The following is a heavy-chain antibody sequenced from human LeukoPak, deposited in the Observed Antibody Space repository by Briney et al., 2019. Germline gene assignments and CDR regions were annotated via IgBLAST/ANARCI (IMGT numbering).Heavy chain of an antibody. CDR3: ARRTPMGHDAFDI. V-gene: IGHV6-1*01. CDR1: GDSVSSNSAA. CDR2: TYYRSEWYY. D-gene: IGHD5-18*01. J-gene: IGHJ3*02. Sequence: PSQTLSLTCAISGDSVSSNSAAWNWIRQSPSRGLEWLGRTYYRSEWYYDYAVSVKGRITINSDTSKNQFSLQLNFVTPEDTAVYYCARRTPMGHDAFDIWGQGTMVTVSS.